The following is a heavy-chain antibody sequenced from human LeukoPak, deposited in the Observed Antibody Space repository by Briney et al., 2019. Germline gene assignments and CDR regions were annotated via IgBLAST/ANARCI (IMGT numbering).Heavy chain of an antibody. CDR2: IIPIFGTA. Sequence: SVKVSCKASGGTFSSYAISWVRQAPGQGLEWMGGIIPIFGTANYAQKFQGRVTITADESTSTAYMELRSLTSDDTAVYYCARDKAVTTELTQYFQHWGQGTLVTVSS. V-gene: IGHV1-69*01. CDR1: GGTFSSYA. J-gene: IGHJ1*01. CDR3: ARDKAVTTELTQYFQH. D-gene: IGHD4-11*01.